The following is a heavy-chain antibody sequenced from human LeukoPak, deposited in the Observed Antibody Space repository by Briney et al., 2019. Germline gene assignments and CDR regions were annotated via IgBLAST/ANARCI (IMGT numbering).Heavy chain of an antibody. CDR3: ASGLVISGGY. D-gene: IGHD3-3*01. V-gene: IGHV4-39*01. J-gene: IGHJ4*02. Sequence: SETLSLTCTVSGASITSSPHYWGRIRQPPGKGLEWIGSFSYSGSTRHNPSLKSRVTISGDTFKNQFSLILRSVTAADTAVYYCASGLVISGGYWGQGTLVTVSS. CDR2: FSYSGST. CDR1: GASITSSPHY.